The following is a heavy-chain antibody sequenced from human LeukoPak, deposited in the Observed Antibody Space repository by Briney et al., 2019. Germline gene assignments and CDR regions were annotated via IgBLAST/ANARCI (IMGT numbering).Heavy chain of an antibody. CDR1: GGTFSSYA. D-gene: IGHD6-19*01. Sequence: ASVKVSCKASGGTFSSYAISWVRQAPGQGLEWMGGIIPIFGTANYAQKFQGRVTITTDESTSTAYMELSSLRSEDTAVYYCARGGSSGWDGAYWGQGTLVTVSS. CDR2: IIPIFGTA. CDR3: ARGGSSGWDGAY. J-gene: IGHJ4*02. V-gene: IGHV1-69*05.